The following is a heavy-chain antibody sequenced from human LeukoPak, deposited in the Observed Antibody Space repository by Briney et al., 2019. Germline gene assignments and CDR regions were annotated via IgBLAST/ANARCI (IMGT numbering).Heavy chain of an antibody. V-gene: IGHV1-2*02. CDR3: ARDGPYDYGGNEAVG. Sequence: GASVKVSCKASGYTFTGYYMHWVRQAPGQGLEWMGWINPNSGGTNYAQKLQGRVTMTTDTSTSTAYMELRSLRSDDTAVYYCARDGPYDYGGNEAVGWGQGTLVTVSS. CDR1: GYTFTGYY. J-gene: IGHJ4*02. CDR2: INPNSGGT. D-gene: IGHD4-23*01.